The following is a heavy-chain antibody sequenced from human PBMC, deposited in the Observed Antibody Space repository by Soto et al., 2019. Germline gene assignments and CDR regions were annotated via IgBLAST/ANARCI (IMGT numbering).Heavy chain of an antibody. CDR2: ISGSGGST. J-gene: IGHJ5*02. Sequence: EVQLLESGGGLVQPGGSLRLSCAASGFTFSSDAMSWVRQAPGKGLEWVSAISGSGGSTYYADSVKGRFTITRDNSKNTLYLQINSLIAEDTAVYYCAKCGIRWIQLWCTWGQGTLVTVSS. CDR1: GFTFSSDA. V-gene: IGHV3-23*01. CDR3: AKCGIRWIQLWCT. D-gene: IGHD5-18*01.